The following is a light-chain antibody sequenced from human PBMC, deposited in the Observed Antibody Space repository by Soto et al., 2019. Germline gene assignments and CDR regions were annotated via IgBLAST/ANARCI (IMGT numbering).Light chain of an antibody. CDR1: QSVSSN. CDR2: GAS. V-gene: IGKV3-15*01. Sequence: EIVMTQSPATLSVSPGERATLSWRASQSVSSNLAWYQQKPGQAPRLLIYGASTRATGIPARLSGSGSGTEFTLTISSLKSEDFAVYYCQQRSNRITFGQGTRLEIK. J-gene: IGKJ5*01. CDR3: QQRSNRIT.